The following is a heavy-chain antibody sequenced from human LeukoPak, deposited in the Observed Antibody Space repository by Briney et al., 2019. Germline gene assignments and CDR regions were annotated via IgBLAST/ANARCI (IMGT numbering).Heavy chain of an antibody. CDR2: MIPIFGTA. V-gene: IGHV1-69*13. CDR3: ARDTPLTIFGVVPRAAYYMDV. CDR1: GGTFSSYA. D-gene: IGHD3-3*01. Sequence: ASVKVSCXASGGTFSSYAISWVRQAPGQGLVWMGGMIPIFGTANYAQKFQGRVTITADESTSTAYMELSSLRSEDTAVYYCARDTPLTIFGVVPRAAYYMDVWGKGTTVTVSS. J-gene: IGHJ6*03.